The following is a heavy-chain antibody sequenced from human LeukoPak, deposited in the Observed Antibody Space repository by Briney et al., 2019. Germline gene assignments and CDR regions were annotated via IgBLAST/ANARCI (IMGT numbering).Heavy chain of an antibody. V-gene: IGHV3-9*03. CDR1: GFTFDDYA. J-gene: IGHJ4*02. CDR2: ISWNSGSI. D-gene: IGHD3-3*01. Sequence: GRSLRLSCAASGFTFDDYAMHWVRQAPGKGLEWVSGISWNSGSIGYADSVKGRFTISRDNAKNSLYLQMNSLRAEDMALYYCAKDCHDLWSGYSCFDYWGQGTLVTVSS. CDR3: AKDCHDLWSGYSCFDY.